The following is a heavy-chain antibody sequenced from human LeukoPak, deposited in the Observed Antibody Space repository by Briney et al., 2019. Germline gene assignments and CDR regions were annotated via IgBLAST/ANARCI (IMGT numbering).Heavy chain of an antibody. Sequence: PSETLSLTCAVYSESFSGYYWSWIPQPPGKGLEWIGEINHSGSTNYNPSLKSRVTISVDTSKKQFSLKLSSVTAADTAVYYCARASRDVVTDYSYYYGMDVWGQGTTVTVSS. CDR1: SESFSGYY. CDR3: ARASRDVVTDYSYYYGMDV. V-gene: IGHV4-34*01. J-gene: IGHJ6*02. D-gene: IGHD4-23*01. CDR2: INHSGST.